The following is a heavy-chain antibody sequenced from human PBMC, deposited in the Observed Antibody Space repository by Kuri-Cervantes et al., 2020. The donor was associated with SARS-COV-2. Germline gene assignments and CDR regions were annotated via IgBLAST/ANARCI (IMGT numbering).Heavy chain of an antibody. V-gene: IGHV4-38-2*02. Sequence: SETLSLTCAVSGYSISSGYYWGWIRQPPGKGLEWIGSIYHSGSTYYNPSLKSRVTISVDTSKNQFSLKLSSVTAADTAVYYCARDVEYYDFWSGYYSPGAFDIWGQGTMVTVSS. CDR3: ARDVEYYDFWSGYYSPGAFDI. CDR1: GYSISSGYY. D-gene: IGHD3-3*01. CDR2: IYHSGST. J-gene: IGHJ3*02.